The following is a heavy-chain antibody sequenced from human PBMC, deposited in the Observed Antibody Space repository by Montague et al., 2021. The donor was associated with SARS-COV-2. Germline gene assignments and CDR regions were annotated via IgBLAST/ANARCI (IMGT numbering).Heavy chain of an antibody. Sequence: SETLSLTCTVSGGSISSGGYYWSWIRQHPGKGLEWIGEINHSGSTNYNPSLKSRVTMSVDTSKNQFSLKLSSVTAADTAVYYCARGARQGYGFRLGSFDSWGQGTLVTVSS. CDR1: GGSISSGGYY. CDR2: INHSGST. V-gene: IGHV4-39*07. D-gene: IGHD3-10*01. CDR3: ARGARQGYGFRLGSFDS. J-gene: IGHJ4*02.